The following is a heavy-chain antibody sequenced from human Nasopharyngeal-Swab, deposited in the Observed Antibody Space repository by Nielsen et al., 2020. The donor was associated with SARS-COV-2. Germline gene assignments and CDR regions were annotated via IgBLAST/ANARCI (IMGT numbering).Heavy chain of an antibody. Sequence: WIRQPPGQGLEWVSAISGSGGSTYYADSVKGRFTISRDNSKNTLYLQMNSLRAEDTAVYYCAKAEYDYVWGSYRAAFDYWGQGTLVTVSS. J-gene: IGHJ4*02. V-gene: IGHV3-23*01. CDR3: AKAEYDYVWGSYRAAFDY. D-gene: IGHD3-16*02. CDR2: ISGSGGST.